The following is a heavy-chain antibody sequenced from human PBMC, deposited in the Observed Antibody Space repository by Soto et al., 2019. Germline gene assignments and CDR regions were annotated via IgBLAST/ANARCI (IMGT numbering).Heavy chain of an antibody. D-gene: IGHD2-2*01. J-gene: IGHJ6*02. CDR2: IIPIFGTA. V-gene: IGHV1-69*06. CDR1: GGTFSSYA. Sequence: SVKVSCKSSGGTFSSYAISWVRQAPGQGLEWMGGIIPIFGTANYAQKFQGRVTITADKSTSTAYMELSSLRSEDTAVYYCARPKRLGYCSSTSCPYYYYGMDVCGQGTTVTVSS. CDR3: ARPKRLGYCSSTSCPYYYYGMDV.